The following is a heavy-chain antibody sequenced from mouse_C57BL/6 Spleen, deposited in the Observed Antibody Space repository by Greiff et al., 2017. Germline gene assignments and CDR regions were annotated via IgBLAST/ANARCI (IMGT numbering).Heavy chain of an antibody. Sequence: VQLQQPGAELVKPGASVKLSCKASGYTFTSYWMHWVKQRPGQGLEWIGMIHPNSGSTNYNEKFKSKATLTVDTSSSTAYMQLSSLTSEDSAVYYYSRTYDYDVSWFAYWGQGTLVTVSA. CDR1: GYTFTSYW. CDR3: SRTYDYDVSWFAY. V-gene: IGHV1-64*01. D-gene: IGHD2-4*01. CDR2: IHPNSGST. J-gene: IGHJ3*01.